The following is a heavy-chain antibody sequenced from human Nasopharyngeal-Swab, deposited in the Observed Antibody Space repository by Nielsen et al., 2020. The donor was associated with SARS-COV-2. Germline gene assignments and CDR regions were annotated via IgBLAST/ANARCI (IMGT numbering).Heavy chain of an antibody. V-gene: IGHV1-69*13. CDR1: GGTFSSYA. D-gene: IGHD3-9*01. Sequence: SVKVSCKASGGTFSSYAISWVRQAPGQGLEWMGGIIPIFGTANYAQKFQGRVTITADESTSTAYMELSSLRSEDTAVYYCARVGKDYDILTGYYTASYYGMDVWGQGTTVTVSS. J-gene: IGHJ6*02. CDR3: ARVGKDYDILTGYYTASYYGMDV. CDR2: IIPIFGTA.